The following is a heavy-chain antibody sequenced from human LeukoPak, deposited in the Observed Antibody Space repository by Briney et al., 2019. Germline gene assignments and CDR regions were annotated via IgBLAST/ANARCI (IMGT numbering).Heavy chain of an antibody. CDR3: ARGVRSVGWFDP. CDR1: GFTFSSYA. Sequence: GGSLRLSCAASGFTFSSYAMYWVRQAPGKGLEWVAVISYDGSNKYYADSVKGRFTISRDNSKNTLYLQMNSLRAEDTAVYYCARGVRSVGWFDPWGQGTLVTVSS. CDR2: ISYDGSNK. V-gene: IGHV3-30*04. D-gene: IGHD6-19*01. J-gene: IGHJ5*02.